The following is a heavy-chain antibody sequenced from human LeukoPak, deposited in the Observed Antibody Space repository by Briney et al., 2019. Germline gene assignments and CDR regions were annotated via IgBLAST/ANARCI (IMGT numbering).Heavy chain of an antibody. V-gene: IGHV5-51*01. CDR2: IYSGDSDI. D-gene: IGHD3-22*01. CDR3: ARHYYKSSWFDY. J-gene: IGHJ4*02. Sequence: GESLKISCEGSGYDFSIYWIGWVRQMPGKGLEWMGIIYSGDSDIIYSPSFEGQVTISADKSIRTAYLQWSSLNASDTAVYYCARHYYKSSWFDYWGQGTLVTVSP. CDR1: GYDFSIYW.